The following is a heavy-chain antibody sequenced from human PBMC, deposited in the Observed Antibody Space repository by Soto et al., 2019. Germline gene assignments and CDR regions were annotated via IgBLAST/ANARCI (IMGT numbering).Heavy chain of an antibody. J-gene: IGHJ4*02. D-gene: IGHD6-19*01. CDR1: GGTFSSYT. CDR2: IIPILGIA. Sequence: SVKVSCKASGGTFSSYTISCVRQAPGQGLEWMGRIIPILGIANYAQKFQGRVTITADKSTSTAYMELSSLRSEDTAVYYCARETAVAGTLDYWGQGTLVTVSS. V-gene: IGHV1-69*04. CDR3: ARETAVAGTLDY.